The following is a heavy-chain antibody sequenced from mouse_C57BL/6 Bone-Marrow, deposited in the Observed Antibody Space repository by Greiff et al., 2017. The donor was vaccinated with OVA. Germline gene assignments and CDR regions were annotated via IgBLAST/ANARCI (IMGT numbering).Heavy chain of an antibody. CDR3: ASYYYGSRNWYFDV. V-gene: IGHV1-55*01. CDR1: GYTFTNYW. D-gene: IGHD1-1*01. Sequence: QVQLQQPGAELVQPGASVKMSCKASGYTFTNYWITWVKQRPGQGLEWIGDIYLGSGGTNYNEKFKSKATLTVDTSSSTAYMQLSSLTSEDSAVYYCASYYYGSRNWYFDVWGTGTTVTVSS. CDR2: IYLGSGGT. J-gene: IGHJ1*03.